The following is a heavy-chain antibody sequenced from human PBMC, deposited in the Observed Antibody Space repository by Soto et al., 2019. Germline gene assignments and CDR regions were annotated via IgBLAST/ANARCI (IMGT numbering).Heavy chain of an antibody. CDR3: ARDSGYSSSWYYYYYYMDV. V-gene: IGHV1-8*01. Sequence: QVQLVQSGAEVKKPGASVKVSCKASGYTFPSYDINWVRQATRQGLEWMGWMNPNSGNTGYAQKFQGRVTMTMNTSISTAYMELSSLRSEDTAVYYCARDSGYSSSWYYYYYYMDVWGKGTTVTVSS. CDR1: GYTFPSYD. CDR2: MNPNSGNT. J-gene: IGHJ6*03. D-gene: IGHD6-13*01.